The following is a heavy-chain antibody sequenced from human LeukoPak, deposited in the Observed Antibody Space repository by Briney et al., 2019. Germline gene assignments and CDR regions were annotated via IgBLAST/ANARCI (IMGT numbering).Heavy chain of an antibody. Sequence: ASVKVSCKASGYTFTSYYMHWVRQAPGQGLEWMGIINPSGGSTSYAQKLQGRVTMTRDMSTSTVYMELSSLRSEDTAVYYCARVSRNYGDYSDWGQGTLVTVSS. J-gene: IGHJ4*02. V-gene: IGHV1-46*01. CDR1: GYTFTSYY. CDR2: INPSGGST. D-gene: IGHD4-17*01. CDR3: ARVSRNYGDYSD.